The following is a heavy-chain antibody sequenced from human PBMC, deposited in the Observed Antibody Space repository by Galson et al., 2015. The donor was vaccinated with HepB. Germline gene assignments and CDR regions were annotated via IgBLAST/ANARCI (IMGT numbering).Heavy chain of an antibody. Sequence: SETLSLTCAVSGGSISSSNWWSWVRQTPGKGLEWIGEINHSGSTNYNPSLKGRVAISVDKSKNQFSLRLKSVTAADTAVYYCARDRDYYDSSGYSLELWGQGTPVTVSS. CDR3: ARDRDYYDSSGYSLEL. V-gene: IGHV4-4*02. J-gene: IGHJ4*02. CDR2: INHSGST. CDR1: GGSISSSNW. D-gene: IGHD3-22*01.